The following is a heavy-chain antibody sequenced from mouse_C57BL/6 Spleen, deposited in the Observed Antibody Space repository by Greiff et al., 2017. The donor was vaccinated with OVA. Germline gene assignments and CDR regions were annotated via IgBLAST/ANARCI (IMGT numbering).Heavy chain of an antibody. CDR3: ARQGIYYYGSKDY. CDR1: GFTFSSYG. D-gene: IGHD1-1*01. J-gene: IGHJ2*01. CDR2: ISSGGSYT. Sequence: EVKLVESGGDLVKPGGSLKLSCAASGFTFSSYGMSWVRQTPDKRLEWVATISSGGSYTYYPDSVKGRFTISRDNAKNTLYLQMSSLKSEDTAMYYCARQGIYYYGSKDYWGQGTTLTVSS. V-gene: IGHV5-6*01.